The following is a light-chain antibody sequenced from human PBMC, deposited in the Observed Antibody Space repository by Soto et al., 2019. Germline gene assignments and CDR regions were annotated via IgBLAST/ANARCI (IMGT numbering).Light chain of an antibody. CDR2: GAS. CDR3: QHYNNWPPIT. CDR1: QSVNTN. V-gene: IGKV3-15*01. Sequence: IGMTQSPATLSVYTGERATFSCRASQSVNTNLAWYQLKPGQAPRLLVYGASIRATGIPARFSGSGSGTEYSLTISSLQSEDFGVYYCQHYNNWPPITFGQGTRLEI. J-gene: IGKJ5*01.